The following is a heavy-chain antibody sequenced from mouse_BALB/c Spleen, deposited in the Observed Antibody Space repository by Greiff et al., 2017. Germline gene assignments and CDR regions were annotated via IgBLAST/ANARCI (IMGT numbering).Heavy chain of an antibody. CDR3: ARGGLPRRGYFDD. CDR2: IWAGGST. D-gene: IGHD2-2*01. Sequence: QVQLKESGPGLVAPSQSLSITCTVSGFSLTSYGVHWVRQPPGKGLEWLGVIWAGGSTNYNSALMSRLSISKDNSKSQVFLKMNSLQTDDTAMYYCARGGLPRRGYFDDWGAGTTVTVSS. V-gene: IGHV2-9*02. J-gene: IGHJ1*01. CDR1: GFSLTSYG.